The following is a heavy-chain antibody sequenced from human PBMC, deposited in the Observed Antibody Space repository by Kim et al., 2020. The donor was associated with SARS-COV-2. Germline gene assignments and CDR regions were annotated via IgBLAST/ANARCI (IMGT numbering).Heavy chain of an antibody. D-gene: IGHD5-18*01. CDR1: GFTFSSYW. J-gene: IGHJ4*02. CDR3: ARDPYSHAVDN. Sequence: GGSLRLSCAASGFTFSSYWMHWVRQAPGKGLVWVSRINTGGSSTSYADSVKGRFTISRDTAKNTLYLQMNTLRAEDTAVYYCARDPYSHAVDNWGQGTLVAVSS. V-gene: IGHV3-74*01. CDR2: INTGGSST.